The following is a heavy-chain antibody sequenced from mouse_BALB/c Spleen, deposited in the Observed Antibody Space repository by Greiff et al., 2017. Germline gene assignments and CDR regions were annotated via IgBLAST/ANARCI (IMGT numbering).Heavy chain of an antibody. J-gene: IGHJ2*01. CDR1: GFTFSSYT. Sequence: EVQRVESGGGLVQPGGSLKLSCAASGFTFSSYTMSWVRQTPEQRLEWVAYISNGGGSTYYPDTVKGRFTISRDNAKNTLYLQMSSLKSEDTAMYYCARKSTTVVPFDYWGQGTTLTVSS. D-gene: IGHD1-1*01. CDR3: ARKSTTVVPFDY. V-gene: IGHV5-12-2*01. CDR2: ISNGGGST.